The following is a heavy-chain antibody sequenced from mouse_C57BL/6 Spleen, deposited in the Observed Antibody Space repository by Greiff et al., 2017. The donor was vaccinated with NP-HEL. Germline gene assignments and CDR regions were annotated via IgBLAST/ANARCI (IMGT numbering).Heavy chain of an antibody. CDR1: GYSFTDYN. J-gene: IGHJ2*01. CDR3: ARYGTGFDY. CDR2: INTNYGTT. D-gene: IGHD4-1*01. V-gene: IGHV1-39*01. Sequence: LMESGPELVKPGASVKISCKASGYSFTDYNMNWVQQSPGKSLEWIGVINTNYGTTSYNQKFKGQATLTVDQSSSTAYMQLNSLTSEDSAVYYCARYGTGFDYWGQGTTLTVSS.